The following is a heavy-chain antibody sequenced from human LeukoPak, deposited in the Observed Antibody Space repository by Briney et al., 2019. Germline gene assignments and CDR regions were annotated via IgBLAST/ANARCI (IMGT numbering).Heavy chain of an antibody. V-gene: IGHV3-21*01. CDR1: GFTFTSYS. J-gene: IGHJ1*01. D-gene: IGHD4-17*01. Sequence: PGGSLRLSYAASGFTFTSYSKNWVRQAPGKGLEWVSTISGSSKHRYYAGSVKGRFTISRDNAKSSLYLQMNSLRAEDTAVYLVTTCYLQHWGQGTLVTVSS. CDR3: TTCYLQH. CDR2: ISGSSKHR.